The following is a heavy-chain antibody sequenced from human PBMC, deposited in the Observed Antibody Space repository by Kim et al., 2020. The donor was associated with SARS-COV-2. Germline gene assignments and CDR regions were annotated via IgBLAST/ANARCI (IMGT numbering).Heavy chain of an antibody. CDR1: GYTFTSYG. J-gene: IGHJ4*02. V-gene: IGHV1-18*01. D-gene: IGHD3-10*01. CDR2: ISAYNGNT. CDR3: ASGLMVRGVIGLHGFDY. Sequence: ASVKVSCKASGYTFTSYGISWVRQAPGQGLEWMGWISAYNGNTNYAQKLQGRVTMTTDTSTSTAYMELRSLRSDDTAVYYCASGLMVRGVIGLHGFDYWGQGTLVTGSS.